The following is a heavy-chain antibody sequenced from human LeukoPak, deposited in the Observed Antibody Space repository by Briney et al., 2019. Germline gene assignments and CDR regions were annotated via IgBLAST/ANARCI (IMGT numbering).Heavy chain of an antibody. CDR3: ARDWEVPAAPSYYYYGMDV. V-gene: IGHV3-21*01. CDR1: GFTFSSYS. J-gene: IGHJ6*02. CDR2: ISSSSSYI. Sequence: GGSLRLSRAASGFTFSSYSMNWVRQAPGKGLEWVSSISSSSSYIYYADSVKGRFTISRDNAKNSLYLQMNSLRAEDTAVYYCARDWEVPAAPSYYYYGMDVWGQGTTVTVSS. D-gene: IGHD2-2*01.